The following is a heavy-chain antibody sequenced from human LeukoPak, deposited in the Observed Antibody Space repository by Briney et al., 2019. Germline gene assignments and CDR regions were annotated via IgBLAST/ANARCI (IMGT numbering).Heavy chain of an antibody. D-gene: IGHD3-22*01. Sequence: GGSLGLSCAASGFTVSSNYMSWVRQAPGKGLEWVSVIYSGGSTYYADYVKGRFTISRDNSKNTLHLQMNSLRAEDTAVYYCARVGSYYDSPVDAFDIWGQGTMVTVSS. J-gene: IGHJ3*02. CDR2: IYSGGST. CDR3: ARVGSYYDSPVDAFDI. V-gene: IGHV3-66*01. CDR1: GFTVSSNY.